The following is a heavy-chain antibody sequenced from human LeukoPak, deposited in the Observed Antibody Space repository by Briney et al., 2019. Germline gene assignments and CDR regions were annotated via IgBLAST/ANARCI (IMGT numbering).Heavy chain of an antibody. Sequence: GGSLRLSCAASGFTFSSYGMHWVRQAPGKGLEWVAFIRYDGSNKYYADSVKGRFTISRDNSKNTLNLQMNSLRAEDTAVYYCARDAESCIAVAGTCGGDAFDIWGQGTMVTVSS. V-gene: IGHV3-30*02. CDR1: GFTFSSYG. D-gene: IGHD6-19*01. CDR2: IRYDGSNK. CDR3: ARDAESCIAVAGTCGGDAFDI. J-gene: IGHJ3*02.